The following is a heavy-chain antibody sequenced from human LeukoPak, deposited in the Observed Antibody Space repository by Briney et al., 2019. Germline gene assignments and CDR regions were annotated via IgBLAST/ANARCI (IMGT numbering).Heavy chain of an antibody. CDR1: GISLSNYA. CDR3: AKRGVVIRGILVIGYHQEAYHYDF. D-gene: IGHD3-10*01. CDR2: ISEKGGST. Sequence: GGSLRLSCVVSGISLSNYAMTWVRQAPGKGLEWVSYISEKGGSTTYADSVKGRSTISRDTSLNTLYLQMNNLRAEDTAVYFCAKRGVVIRGILVIGYHQEAYHYDFWGQGVLVTVSS. J-gene: IGHJ4*02. V-gene: IGHV3-23*01.